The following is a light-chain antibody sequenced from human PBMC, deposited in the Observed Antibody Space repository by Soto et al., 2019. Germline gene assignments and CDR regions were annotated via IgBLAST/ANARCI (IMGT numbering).Light chain of an antibody. V-gene: IGLV2-14*01. CDR1: SSDVGAYNY. J-gene: IGLJ3*02. Sequence: QSVLTQPASVSGSPGQTITISCTGTSSDVGAYNYVSWYQQHPGKAPQLLIYEVSNRPSGVSDRFSGSKSGNTASLTISGLRAEDEADYYCSSYTRSSTLVFGGGTQLTVL. CDR2: EVS. CDR3: SSYTRSSTLV.